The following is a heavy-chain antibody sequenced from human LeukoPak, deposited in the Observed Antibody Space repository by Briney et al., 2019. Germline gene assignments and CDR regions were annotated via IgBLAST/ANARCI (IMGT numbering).Heavy chain of an antibody. V-gene: IGHV3-74*01. Sequence: PGASLRLSCAASGFTFSNYAMSWVRQAPGKGLVWVSLINNDGSTTNYADSVKGRFTISRDNAKNTVYLQMNSLRAEDTAVYYCAIGGTYGSGSWGQGTLVTVSS. D-gene: IGHD3-10*01. J-gene: IGHJ4*02. CDR3: AIGGTYGSGS. CDR2: INNDGSTT. CDR1: GFTFSNYA.